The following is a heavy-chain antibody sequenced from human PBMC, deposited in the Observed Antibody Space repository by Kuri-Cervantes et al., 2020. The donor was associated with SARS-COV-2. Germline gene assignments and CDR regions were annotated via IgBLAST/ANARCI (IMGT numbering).Heavy chain of an antibody. J-gene: IGHJ4*02. Sequence: GGSLRLSCTASGFTFGDYAMSWVRQAPGKGLEWVGFIRSKAYGGTTEYAASVEGRFTISRDDSKSIAYLQMNSLRAEDTAVYYCARDKDDGSGDGFDYWGQGTLVTVSS. V-gene: IGHV3-49*04. CDR1: GFTFGDYA. CDR2: IRSKAYGGTT. CDR3: ARDKDDGSGDGFDY. D-gene: IGHD3-10*01.